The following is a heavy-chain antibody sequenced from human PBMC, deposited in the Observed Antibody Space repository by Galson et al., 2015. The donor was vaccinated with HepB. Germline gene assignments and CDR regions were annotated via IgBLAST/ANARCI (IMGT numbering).Heavy chain of an antibody. V-gene: IGHV1-58*01. CDR2: IVVGSGNT. CDR3: AAERNYGDNWYFDL. CDR1: GFTFTSSA. D-gene: IGHD4-17*01. Sequence: SVKVSCKASGFTFTSSAVQWVRQARGQRLEWIGWIVVGSGNTNYAQKFQERVTITRDMSTSTAYMELSSLRSEDTAVYYCAAERNYGDNWYFDLWGRGTLVTVSS. J-gene: IGHJ2*01.